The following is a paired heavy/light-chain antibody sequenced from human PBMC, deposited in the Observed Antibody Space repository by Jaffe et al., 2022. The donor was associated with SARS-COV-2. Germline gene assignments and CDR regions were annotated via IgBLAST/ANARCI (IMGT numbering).Light chain of an antibody. Sequence: SYELTQPPSVSVSPGQTASITCSGDKLGDKYVCWYQQKPGQSPVLVIYQDTKRPSGIPERFSGSNSGNTATLTISGTQAMDEADYYCQAWDSSTVVFGGGTKLTVL. J-gene: IGLJ2*01. CDR1: KLGDKY. V-gene: IGLV3-1*01. CDR2: QDT. CDR3: QAWDSSTVV.
Heavy chain of an antibody. CDR3: ARGGHAGKGTTGTTWRDNWFDP. V-gene: IGHV4-38-2*02. J-gene: IGHJ5*02. CDR2: IYHGGSS. CDR1: GYSISSGYY. Sequence: QVQLQESGPGLVKSSETLSLICSVSGYSISSGYYWGWIRQPPGKGLEWIANIYHGGSSYYNPSLKSRVTISVDTSKNQFSLKLSSATAADTAVYYCARGGHAGKGTTGTTWRDNWFDPWGQGTLVTVSS. D-gene: IGHD1-1*01.